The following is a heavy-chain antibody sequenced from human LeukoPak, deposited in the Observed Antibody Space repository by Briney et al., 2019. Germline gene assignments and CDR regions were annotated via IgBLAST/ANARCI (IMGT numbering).Heavy chain of an antibody. D-gene: IGHD4-17*01. Sequence: GGSPRLSCAASGFTVSSNYMSWVRQAPGKGLEWVSVIYSGGSTYYADSVKGRFTISRDNSKNTLYLQMNSLRAEDTAVYYCARVDYGDYVWYFDYWGQGTLVTVSS. J-gene: IGHJ4*02. CDR1: GFTVSSNY. CDR2: IYSGGST. V-gene: IGHV3-53*01. CDR3: ARVDYGDYVWYFDY.